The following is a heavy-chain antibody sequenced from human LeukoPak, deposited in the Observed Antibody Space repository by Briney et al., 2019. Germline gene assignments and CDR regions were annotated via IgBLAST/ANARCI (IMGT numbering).Heavy chain of an antibody. V-gene: IGHV3-21*01. J-gene: IGHJ4*02. CDR1: GFTFSSYS. CDR3: ASRTGDGY. Sequence: GGSLRLSCAASGFTFSSYSMNWVRQAPGKGLEWVSSISSSSSYTYYADSVKGRFTISRDNAKNSLYLQMNSLRAEDTAVYYCASRTGDGYWGQGTLVTVSS. CDR2: ISSSSSYT. D-gene: IGHD7-27*01.